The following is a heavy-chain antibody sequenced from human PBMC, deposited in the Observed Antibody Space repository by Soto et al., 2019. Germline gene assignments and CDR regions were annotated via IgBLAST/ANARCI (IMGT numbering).Heavy chain of an antibody. D-gene: IGHD6-13*01. J-gene: IGHJ6*02. Sequence: GASVKVSCKASGYTLTSYAMHWVRQAPGQRLEWMGWINACNGNTKYSQKFQGRVTITRDTSASTAYMELSSLRSEDTAVYYCASSSWLNYYSGMDVWGQGATVTVS. CDR1: GYTLTSYA. V-gene: IGHV1-3*01. CDR3: ASSSWLNYYSGMDV. CDR2: INACNGNT.